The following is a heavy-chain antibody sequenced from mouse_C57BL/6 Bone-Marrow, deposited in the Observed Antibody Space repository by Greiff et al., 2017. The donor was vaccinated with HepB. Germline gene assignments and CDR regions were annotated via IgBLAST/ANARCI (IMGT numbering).Heavy chain of an antibody. CDR1: GYAFSSSW. Sequence: SGPELVKPGASVKISCKASGYAFSSSWMNWVKQRPGKGLEWIGRIYPGDGDTNYNGKFKGKATLTADKSSSTAYMQLSSLTSEDSAVYFCARETAQATSYYAMDYWGQGTSVTVSS. V-gene: IGHV1-82*01. D-gene: IGHD3-2*02. CDR2: IYPGDGDT. J-gene: IGHJ4*01. CDR3: ARETAQATSYYAMDY.